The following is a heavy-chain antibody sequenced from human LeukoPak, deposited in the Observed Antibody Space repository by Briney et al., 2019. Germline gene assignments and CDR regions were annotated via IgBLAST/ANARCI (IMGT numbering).Heavy chain of an antibody. V-gene: IGHV3-23*01. J-gene: IGHJ4*02. CDR1: GFTFSSYA. D-gene: IGHD1-26*01. CDR3: ARRGIVLGAAPVLKYSFDY. CDR2: ISVSGGGT. Sequence: PGGSLRLSCAASGFTFSSYAMSWVRQAPGKGLEWVSSISVSGGGTYYADSVKGRFTISRVNSKNTLYLQMNSLSAEDTAVYYCARRGIVLGAAPVLKYSFDYWGQGTLVTVSS.